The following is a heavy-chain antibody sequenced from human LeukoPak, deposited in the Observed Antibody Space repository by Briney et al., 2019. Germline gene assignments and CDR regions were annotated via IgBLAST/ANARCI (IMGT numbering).Heavy chain of an antibody. J-gene: IGHJ4*02. Sequence: GGSLRLSCAASGFTFSTYSMNWVRQAPGKGLEWVSYLSSSSGTIFYADSVKGRFTISRDNAKNSLYLQMNSLRAEDTAVYYCARDVGNGYFDYWGREPWSPSPQ. CDR3: ARDVGNGYFDY. CDR2: LSSSSGTI. CDR1: GFTFSTYS. V-gene: IGHV3-48*01. D-gene: IGHD1-1*01.